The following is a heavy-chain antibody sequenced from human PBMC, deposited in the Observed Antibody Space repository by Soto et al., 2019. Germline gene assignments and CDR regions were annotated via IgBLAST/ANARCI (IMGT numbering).Heavy chain of an antibody. V-gene: IGHV3-23*01. D-gene: IGHD6-13*01. CDR2: ISGSGAST. Sequence: EVQLLESGGVLVQPGGSLRLSCAASGFTFSSYAMSWVRQAPGKGLEWVSAISGSGASTYYADAVKGRFTISRDNSKNTLYLQMNSLSAEDTAVYYCAKGVAAAGTGWFGPWGQGTLGTVSS. CDR3: AKGVAAAGTGWFGP. CDR1: GFTFSSYA. J-gene: IGHJ5*02.